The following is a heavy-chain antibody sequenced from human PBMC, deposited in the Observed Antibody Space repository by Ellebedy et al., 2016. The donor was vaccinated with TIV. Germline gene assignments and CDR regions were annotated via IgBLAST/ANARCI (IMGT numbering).Heavy chain of an antibody. V-gene: IGHV3-23*01. J-gene: IGHJ6*02. CDR3: AKDMVFGDGKWEIDV. D-gene: IGHD1-26*01. CDR1: GFTFSSYA. CDR2: ISNTGGRT. Sequence: GESLKISCAASGFTFSSYAMSWVRQAPGKGLEWVSTISNTGGRTYYADSVGGRFIISRDNSKKTLYLQMNSLRAEDTAVYYCAKDMVFGDGKWEIDVWGQGTTVTVSS.